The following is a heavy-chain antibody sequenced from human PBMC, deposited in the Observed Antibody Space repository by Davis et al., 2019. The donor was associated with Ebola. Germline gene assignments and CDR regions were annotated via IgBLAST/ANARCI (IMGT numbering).Heavy chain of an antibody. J-gene: IGHJ3*02. D-gene: IGHD6-19*01. V-gene: IGHV4-34*01. Sequence: MPSETLSLTCAVYGGSFSGYYWSWIRQPPGKGLEWIGEINHSGSTNYNPSLKSRVTISVDTSKNQFSLKLSSVTVADTAVYYCARTGSGWYGAFDIWGQGTMVTVSS. CDR3: ARTGSGWYGAFDI. CDR2: INHSGST. CDR1: GGSFSGYY.